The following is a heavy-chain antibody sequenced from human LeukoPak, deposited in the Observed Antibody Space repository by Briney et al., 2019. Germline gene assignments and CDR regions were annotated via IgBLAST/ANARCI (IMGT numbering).Heavy chain of an antibody. CDR1: GGSISSYH. J-gene: IGHJ4*02. CDR3: ASHGSGSSQPTPYLSFDY. Sequence: PSETLSLTCTVSGGSISSYHWSWIRQPPGKGLQWIGYTYYSGSTNYNPSLKSRVTISVDKSKNQFSLKLSSVTAADTAVYYCASHGSGSSQPTPYLSFDYWGQGTLVTVSS. V-gene: IGHV4-59*01. D-gene: IGHD3-10*01. CDR2: TYYSGST.